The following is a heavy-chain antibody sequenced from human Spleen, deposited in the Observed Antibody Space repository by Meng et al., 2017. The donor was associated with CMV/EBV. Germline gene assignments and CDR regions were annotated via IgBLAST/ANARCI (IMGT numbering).Heavy chain of an antibody. D-gene: IGHD1-26*01. J-gene: IGHJ4*02. V-gene: IGHV1-69*06. CDR3: ARGRRGSYSDD. CDR2: IIPMFGSA. Sequence: SVKVSCKASGYIFSGYYMHWVRQAPGQGLEWMGRIIPMFGSANYAQRFQGRVTFTADKSTSTAYMDLSSLRSEDTAVYYCARGRRGSYSDDWGQGSLVTVSS. CDR1: GYIFSGYY.